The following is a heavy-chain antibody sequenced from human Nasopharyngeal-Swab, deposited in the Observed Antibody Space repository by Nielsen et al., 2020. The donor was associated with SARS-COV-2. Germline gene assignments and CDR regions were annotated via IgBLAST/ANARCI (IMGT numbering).Heavy chain of an antibody. D-gene: IGHD6-13*01. CDR3: ARARIAAAGYYFDY. V-gene: IGHV3-13*01. J-gene: IGHJ4*02. CDR1: GFTFSSYD. CDR2: IGTAGDT. Sequence: GESLKISCAASGFTFSSYDMHWVRQATGKGLEWVSAIGTAGDTYYPGSVKGRFTISRENAKNSLYLQMNSLRAGDTAVYYCARARIAAAGYYFDYWGQGTLVTVPS.